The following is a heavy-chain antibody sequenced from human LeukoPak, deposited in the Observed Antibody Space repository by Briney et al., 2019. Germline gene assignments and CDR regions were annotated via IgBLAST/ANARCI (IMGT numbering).Heavy chain of an antibody. J-gene: IGHJ3*02. CDR3: ARLYSSSAYAFDI. CDR1: GGSISSYY. CDR2: IYYSGST. Sequence: SETLSLTCTVSGGSISSYYWSWIRQPPGKGLEWIGYIYYSGSTNYNPSLKSRVTISMDTSKNQFSLKLSSVTAADTAVYYCARLYSSSAYAFDIWGQGTMVTVSS. D-gene: IGHD6-13*01. V-gene: IGHV4-59*01.